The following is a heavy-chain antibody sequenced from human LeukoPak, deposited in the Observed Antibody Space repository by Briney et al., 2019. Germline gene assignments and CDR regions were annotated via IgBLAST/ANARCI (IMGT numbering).Heavy chain of an antibody. CDR2: ISWNSGSI. J-gene: IGHJ5*02. V-gene: IGHV3-9*01. Sequence: GGSLRLSCAASGFAFDDYAMHWVRQAPGKGLEWVSGISWNSGSIGYADSVKGRFTISRDNAKNTLYLQMNSLRAEDTAIYYCAKAPGGGSSSRYWFDPWGQGTLVTVSS. D-gene: IGHD6-13*01. CDR1: GFAFDDYA. CDR3: AKAPGGGSSSRYWFDP.